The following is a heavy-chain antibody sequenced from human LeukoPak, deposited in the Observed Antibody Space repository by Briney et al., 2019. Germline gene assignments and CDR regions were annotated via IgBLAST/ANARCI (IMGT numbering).Heavy chain of an antibody. J-gene: IGHJ6*03. CDR2: INHSGST. D-gene: IGHD2-8*01. Sequence: SETLSLTCAVYGASFSVYYWSWLRQPPGKGLEWIGEINHSGSTNYNPSLKSRVTISEDTSKNQFSLKLRSVTAADTAVYYCARGPPGVYTYYYYYYMDVWGKGTTVTVSS. CDR1: GASFSVYY. CDR3: ARGPPGVYTYYYYYYMDV. V-gene: IGHV4-34*01.